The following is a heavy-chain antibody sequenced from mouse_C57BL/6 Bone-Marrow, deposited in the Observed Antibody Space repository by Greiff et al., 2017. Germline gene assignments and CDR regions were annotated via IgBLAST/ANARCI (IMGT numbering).Heavy chain of an antibody. V-gene: IGHV1-63*01. CDR2: IYPGGGYT. Sequence: LLESGAELVRPGTSVKMSCKASGYTFTNYWIGWAKQRPGHGLEWIGDIYPGGGYTNYNEKFKGQATLTADKSSSTAYMQFSSLTSEDSAIYYCARSYDYDVGYYAMDYWGQGTSVTVSS. CDR1: GYTFTNYW. CDR3: ARSYDYDVGYYAMDY. J-gene: IGHJ4*01. D-gene: IGHD2-4*01.